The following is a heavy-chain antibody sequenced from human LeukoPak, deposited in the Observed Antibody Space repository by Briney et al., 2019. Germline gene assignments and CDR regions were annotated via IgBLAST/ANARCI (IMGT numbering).Heavy chain of an antibody. CDR1: GSTFSRYW. CDR3: TTGIGNYYYY. V-gene: IGHV3-74*01. J-gene: IGHJ4*02. Sequence: PGGSLRLSGAASGSTFSRYWMHWVRQAPGKGLVWVSRVKSDGSDTIYADSVKGRFTISRDNAKNTLYLQMDSLRAEDTAVYYCTTGIGNYYYYWGQGTLVTVAS. D-gene: IGHD3-10*01. CDR2: VKSDGSDT.